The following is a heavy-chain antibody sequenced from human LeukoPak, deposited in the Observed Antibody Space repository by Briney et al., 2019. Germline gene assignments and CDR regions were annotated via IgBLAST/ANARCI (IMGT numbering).Heavy chain of an antibody. Sequence: PGGSLRLSCAASGFTFSSYAMHWVRQAPGKGLEWVAVISYDGSNKYYADSVKGRFTISRDNSKNTLYLQMNSLRAEDTAVYYCARVRDPLNYNILTGSFDYWGQGTLVTVSS. J-gene: IGHJ4*02. CDR1: GFTFSSYA. V-gene: IGHV3-30-3*01. CDR2: ISYDGSNK. CDR3: ARVRDPLNYNILTGSFDY. D-gene: IGHD3-9*01.